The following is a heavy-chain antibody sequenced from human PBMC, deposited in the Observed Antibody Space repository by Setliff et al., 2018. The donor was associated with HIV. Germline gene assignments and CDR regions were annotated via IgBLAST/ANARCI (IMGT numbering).Heavy chain of an antibody. CDR3: LRERNFWSRSPG. CDR1: GFTFSRYW. Sequence: GGSLRLSCTASGFTFSRYWMSWVRQAPGKGLEWVANIKQDGSEKYYVDSVKGRFTISRDNAKDSLSLQMNSLRAEDTAVYYCLRERNFWSRSPGWGQGTLVTVSS. J-gene: IGHJ4*02. CDR2: IKQDGSEK. V-gene: IGHV3-7*04. D-gene: IGHD3-3*01.